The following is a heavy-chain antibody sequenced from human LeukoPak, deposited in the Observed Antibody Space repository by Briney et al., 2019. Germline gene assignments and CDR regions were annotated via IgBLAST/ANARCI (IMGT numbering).Heavy chain of an antibody. Sequence: SETLSLTCTVSGGSISSYYWSWIRQPPGKGLEWIGYIYYSGSTNYNPSLKSRVTISVDTSKNQFSLKLSSVTAADTAVYYCARGRTRGQPLLFGRKLASGLDYWGQGTLVTVSS. CDR3: ARGRTRGQPLLFGRKLASGLDY. CDR1: GGSISSYY. D-gene: IGHD2-21*02. V-gene: IGHV4-59*01. J-gene: IGHJ4*02. CDR2: IYYSGST.